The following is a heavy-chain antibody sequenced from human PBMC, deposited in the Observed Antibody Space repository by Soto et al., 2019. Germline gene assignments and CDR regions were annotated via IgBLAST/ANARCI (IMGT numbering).Heavy chain of an antibody. V-gene: IGHV4-31*03. J-gene: IGHJ6*02. CDR2: IYYSGST. CDR1: GGSISSGGYY. CDR3: ARDSGGAARPDNYYYYGMDV. D-gene: IGHD6-6*01. Sequence: SETLSLTCTVSGGSISSGGYYWSWIRQHPGKGLEWIGYIYYSGSTYYNPSLKSRVTISVDTSKNQFSLKLSSVTAADTAVYYCARDSGGAARPDNYYYYGMDVWGQGTTVTVSS.